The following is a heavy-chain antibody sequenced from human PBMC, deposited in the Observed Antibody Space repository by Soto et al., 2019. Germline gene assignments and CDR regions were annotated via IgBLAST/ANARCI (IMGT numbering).Heavy chain of an antibody. J-gene: IGHJ5*02. CDR1: GGSVSSGSYY. D-gene: IGHD3-3*01. V-gene: IGHV4-61*01. CDR2: IYYSGST. Sequence: ASETLSLTCTVSGGSVSSGSYYWSWIRQPPGKGLEWIGYIYYSGSTNYNPSLKSRVTISVDTSKNQFSLKLSSVTAADTAVHYCARAYDFWSGSNNWFDPWGQGTLVTVSS. CDR3: ARAYDFWSGSNNWFDP.